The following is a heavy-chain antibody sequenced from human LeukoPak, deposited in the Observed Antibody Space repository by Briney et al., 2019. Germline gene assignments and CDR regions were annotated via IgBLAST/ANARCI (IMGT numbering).Heavy chain of an antibody. D-gene: IGHD7-27*01. CDR2: ISGSGGST. CDR1: GFTFSSYA. J-gene: IGHJ4*02. CDR3: AREEKIIAGEGSGDSDY. Sequence: PGGSLRLSCAASGFTFSSYAMSWVRQAPGKGLEWVSAISGSGGSTYYADSVKGRFTISRDNSKNTLYLQMNSLRAEDTAVYYCAREEKIIAGEGSGDSDYWGQGTLVTVSS. V-gene: IGHV3-23*01.